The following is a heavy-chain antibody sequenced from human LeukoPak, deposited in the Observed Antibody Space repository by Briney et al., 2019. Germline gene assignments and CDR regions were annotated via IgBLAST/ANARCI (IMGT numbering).Heavy chain of an antibody. CDR1: GYTFTSYG. V-gene: IGHV1-18*01. CDR2: ISAYNGNT. J-gene: IGHJ4*02. Sequence: ASVKVSCKASGYTFTSYGISWVRQAPGQGLEWMGWISAYNGNTNYAQKPQGRVTMTTDTSTSTAYMELSSLRSEDTAVYYCARARSPYYYDSSGYLSFDYWGQGTLVTVSS. D-gene: IGHD3-22*01. CDR3: ARARSPYYYDSSGYLSFDY.